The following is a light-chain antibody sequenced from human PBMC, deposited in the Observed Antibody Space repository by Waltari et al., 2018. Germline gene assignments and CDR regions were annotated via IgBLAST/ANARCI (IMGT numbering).Light chain of an antibody. J-gene: IGLJ3*02. CDR1: SSNIGSNH. CDR2: RND. V-gene: IGLV1-47*01. CDR3: AAWDDSLRGRGV. Sequence: QSVLTPPPSASGTPGQRVTISCSGSSSNIGSNHVFWYPQLPGTAPKLLIYRNDQGPLGVPGRVSGSKSGTSASLAISGVRSEDEADYYWAAWDDSLRGRGVFGGGTKLTVL.